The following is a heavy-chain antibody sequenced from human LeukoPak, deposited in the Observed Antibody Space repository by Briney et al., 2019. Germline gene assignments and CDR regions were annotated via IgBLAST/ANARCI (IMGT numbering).Heavy chain of an antibody. CDR2: INPNSGGT. J-gene: IGHJ5*02. Sequence: ASVKVSCKASGYIHWVRQAPGQGLEWMGWINPNSGGTNYAQKFQGRVTMTRDTSISTAYMELSRLRSDDTAVYYCARDQEVEAVVVPAARGGFDPWGQGTLVTVSS. D-gene: IGHD2-2*01. CDR3: ARDQEVEAVVVPAARGGFDP. V-gene: IGHV1-2*02. CDR1: GY.